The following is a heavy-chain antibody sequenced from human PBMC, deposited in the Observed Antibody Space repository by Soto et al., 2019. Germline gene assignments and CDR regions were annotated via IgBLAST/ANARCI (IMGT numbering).Heavy chain of an antibody. CDR1: GFTFSSYG. Sequence: GGSLRLSCAASGFTFSSYGMHWVRQAPGKGLEWVAVISYDGSNKYYADSVKGRFTISRDNSKNTLYLQMNSLRAEDTAVYYCASPYSSGWYSTYYGMDVWGQGTTVTVSS. D-gene: IGHD6-19*01. CDR3: ASPYSSGWYSTYYGMDV. CDR2: ISYDGSNK. J-gene: IGHJ6*02. V-gene: IGHV3-30*03.